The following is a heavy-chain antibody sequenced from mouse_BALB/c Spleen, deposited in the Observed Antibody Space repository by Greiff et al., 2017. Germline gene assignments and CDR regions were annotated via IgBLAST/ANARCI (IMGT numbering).Heavy chain of an antibody. Sequence: QVQLQQPGAELLKPGASVKLSCKASGYTFTSYWMHWVKQRPGQGLEWIGEIDPSDSYTNYNQKFKGKATLTVDKSSSTAYMQLSSLTSEDSAVYYCARGVWLRGNYFDYWGQGTTLTVSS. V-gene: IGHV1-69*02. CDR1: GYTFTSYW. J-gene: IGHJ2*01. CDR2: IDPSDSYT. CDR3: ARGVWLRGNYFDY. D-gene: IGHD2-2*01.